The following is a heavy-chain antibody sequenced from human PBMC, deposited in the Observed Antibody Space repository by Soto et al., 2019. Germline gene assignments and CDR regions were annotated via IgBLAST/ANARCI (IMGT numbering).Heavy chain of an antibody. D-gene: IGHD2-8*01. CDR3: ERITEHTNDY. CDR2: ILPILGIA. J-gene: IGHJ4*02. Sequence: QVQLVQSGAEVKKPGSSVKVSCKASGGTFSSYTISWVRQAPGQGLEWMGRILPILGIANYAQKFQGRVTITADKSTSTAYMELSSLRSEDTAVYYCERITEHTNDYWGQGTLVTVSS. CDR1: GGTFSSYT. V-gene: IGHV1-69*02.